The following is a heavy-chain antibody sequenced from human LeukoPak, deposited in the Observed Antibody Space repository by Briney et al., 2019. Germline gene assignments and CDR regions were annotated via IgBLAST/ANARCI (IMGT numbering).Heavy chain of an antibody. CDR1: GGSISSYY. J-gene: IGHJ4*02. D-gene: IGHD1-1*01. CDR2: IYTSGST. CDR3: ARNYNKYGSLDY. Sequence: SETLSLTCTVSGGSISSYYWSWIRQPAGKGLEWIGRIYTSGSTNYNPSLKSRVTMSVVTSKNQFSLKLSSVTAADTAVYYCARNYNKYGSLDYWGQGTLVTVSS. V-gene: IGHV4-4*07.